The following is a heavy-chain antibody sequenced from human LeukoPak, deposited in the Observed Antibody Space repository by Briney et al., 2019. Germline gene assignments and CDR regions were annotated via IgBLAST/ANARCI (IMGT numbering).Heavy chain of an antibody. V-gene: IGHV3-30*02. Sequence: PGGSLRLSCVASGFTFSAHGIHWLRQAPGKGLDWVTFIRYEGHYKYYADSVTGRFTVSRDNSKNTVYLQMNNLMTEDTAVYYCARHGPNYYGSGSYFSHVRYYYYYYMDVWGKGTTVTISS. D-gene: IGHD3-10*01. CDR1: GFTFSAHG. J-gene: IGHJ6*03. CDR2: IRYEGHYK. CDR3: ARHGPNYYGSGSYFSHVRYYYYYYMDV.